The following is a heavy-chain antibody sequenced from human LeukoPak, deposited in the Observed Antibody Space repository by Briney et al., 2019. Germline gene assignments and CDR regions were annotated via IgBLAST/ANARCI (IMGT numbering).Heavy chain of an antibody. CDR2: ISADNGYT. CDR1: GYTFTSFA. V-gene: IGHV1-3*01. D-gene: IGHD2-2*01. Sequence: ASVKVSCKASGYTFTSFATRWVRQAPGQRLEWMGWISADNGYTKYSQKFQGRLTITRDTSASTAYMELSSLRSEDTAVYYCARDGLVVVPVAMEYRNWFDPWGQGTLVTVSS. CDR3: ARDGLVVVPVAMEYRNWFDP. J-gene: IGHJ5*02.